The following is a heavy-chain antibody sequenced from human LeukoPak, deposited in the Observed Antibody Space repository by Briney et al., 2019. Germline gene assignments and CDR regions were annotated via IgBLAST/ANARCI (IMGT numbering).Heavy chain of an antibody. CDR2: MNPNSGNT. D-gene: IGHD1-1*01. CDR1: GGTFSSYA. Sequence: GASVKVSCKASGGTFSSYAINWVRQATGQGLEWMGWMNPNSGNTGYAQKFQGRVTMTRNTSISTAYMELSSLRSEDTAVYYCARHFLQLERRPRNWFDPWGQGTLVTVSS. V-gene: IGHV1-8*02. J-gene: IGHJ5*02. CDR3: ARHFLQLERRPRNWFDP.